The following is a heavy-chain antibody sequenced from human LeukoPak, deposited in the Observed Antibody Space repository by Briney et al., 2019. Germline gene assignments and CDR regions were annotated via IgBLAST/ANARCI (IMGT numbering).Heavy chain of an antibody. V-gene: IGHV1-2*02. CDR3: ATECSGGSCYSENAFDI. CDR1: GYTFSGYY. CDR2: INLNSGGT. D-gene: IGHD2-15*01. J-gene: IGHJ3*02. Sequence: ASVKVSCKASGYTFSGYYMHWVRQAPGQGLEWMGWINLNSGGTNYAQKFQGRVTMTRDTSISTAYMELSRLRSDDTAVYYCATECSGGSCYSENAFDIWGQGTMVTVSS.